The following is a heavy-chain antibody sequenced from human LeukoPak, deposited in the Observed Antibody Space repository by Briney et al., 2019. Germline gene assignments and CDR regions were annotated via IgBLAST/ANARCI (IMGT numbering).Heavy chain of an antibody. CDR2: IYYSGST. D-gene: IGHD6-13*01. J-gene: IGHJ5*02. Sequence: SETLSLTCTVSGGSISSYYWSWIRQPPGKGLEWIGYIYYSGSTNYNPSLKSRVTISVDTSKNQFSLKLSSVTAADTAVYYCARGRRIAAHNWFDPWGQGTLVTVSS. CDR3: ARGRRIAAHNWFDP. V-gene: IGHV4-59*08. CDR1: GGSISSYY.